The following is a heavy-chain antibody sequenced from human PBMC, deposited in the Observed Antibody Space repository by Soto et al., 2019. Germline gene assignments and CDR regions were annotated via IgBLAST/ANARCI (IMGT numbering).Heavy chain of an antibody. Sequence: SVKVSCKASGGTFSSCAISWVRQAPGQGLEWMGGIIPIFGTANYAQKFQGRVTITADESTSTAYMELSSLRSEDTAVYYCARDYDSSGLPGPWGQGTLVTVSS. V-gene: IGHV1-69*13. CDR1: GGTFSSCA. D-gene: IGHD3-22*01. CDR3: ARDYDSSGLPGP. J-gene: IGHJ5*02. CDR2: IIPIFGTA.